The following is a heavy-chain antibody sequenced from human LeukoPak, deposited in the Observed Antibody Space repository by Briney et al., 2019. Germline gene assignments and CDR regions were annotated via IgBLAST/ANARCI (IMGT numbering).Heavy chain of an antibody. CDR2: INHSGST. CDR1: GGSFSGYY. J-gene: IGHJ5*02. Sequence: PSETLSLTCAVYGGSFSGYYWSWTRQPPGKGLEWIGEINHSGSTNYNPSLKSRVTISVDTSKTQFSLKLSSVTAADTAVYYCARGWFGYYNWFDPWGQGTLVTVSS. V-gene: IGHV4-34*01. CDR3: ARGWFGYYNWFDP. D-gene: IGHD3-10*01.